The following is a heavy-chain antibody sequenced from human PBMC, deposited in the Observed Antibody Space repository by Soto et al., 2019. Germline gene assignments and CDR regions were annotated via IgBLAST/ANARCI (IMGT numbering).Heavy chain of an antibody. V-gene: IGHV3-23*01. CDR1: GFTFSSYS. Sequence: XSLKLSFATSGFTFSSYSMNLVLPAPGKGLEWVSAISGSGGSTYYADSVKGRFTISRDNSKNTLYLQMNSLRAEDTAVYYCAKDRWGIAAAGTDYWGQGTLVTVSS. J-gene: IGHJ4*02. CDR3: AKDRWGIAAAGTDY. D-gene: IGHD6-13*01. CDR2: ISGSGGST.